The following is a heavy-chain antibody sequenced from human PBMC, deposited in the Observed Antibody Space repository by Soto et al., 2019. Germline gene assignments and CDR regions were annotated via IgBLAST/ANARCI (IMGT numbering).Heavy chain of an antibody. J-gene: IGHJ4*02. CDR1: GFTFSSYG. V-gene: IGHV3-33*01. CDR2: IWYDGSNK. Sequence: PGGSLRLSCAASGFTFSSYGMHWVRQAPGKGLEWVAVIWYDGSNKYYADSVKGRFSISRDNSKNTLYLQMNSLRAEDTAVYYCARDPAEADILTLFDYWGQGTLVTVSS. D-gene: IGHD3-9*01. CDR3: ARDPAEADILTLFDY.